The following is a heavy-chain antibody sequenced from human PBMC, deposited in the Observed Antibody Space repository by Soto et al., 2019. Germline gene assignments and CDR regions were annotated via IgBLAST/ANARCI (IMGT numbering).Heavy chain of an antibody. Sequence: VASVKVSCKASGYTFTSYGISWVRQAPGQGLEWMGWISAYNGNTNYAQKLQGRVTMTTDTSTSTAYMELRSLRSDDTAVYYCARPGDYGDYANAFDIWGQGTMVTVSS. D-gene: IGHD4-17*01. CDR1: GYTFTSYG. CDR3: ARPGDYGDYANAFDI. J-gene: IGHJ3*02. CDR2: ISAYNGNT. V-gene: IGHV1-18*01.